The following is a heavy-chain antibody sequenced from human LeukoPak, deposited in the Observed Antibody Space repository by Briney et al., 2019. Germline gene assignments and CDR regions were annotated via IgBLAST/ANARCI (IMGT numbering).Heavy chain of an antibody. Sequence: GASVKVSCKASGCTFTSYGISWVRQAPGQGLEWMGWISAYNGNTNYAQKLQGRVTMTTDTSTSTAYMELRSLRSDDTAVYYCARDGDYDILTGRNWFDPWGQGTLVTVSS. V-gene: IGHV1-18*01. CDR1: GCTFTSYG. CDR3: ARDGDYDILTGRNWFDP. J-gene: IGHJ5*02. CDR2: ISAYNGNT. D-gene: IGHD3-9*01.